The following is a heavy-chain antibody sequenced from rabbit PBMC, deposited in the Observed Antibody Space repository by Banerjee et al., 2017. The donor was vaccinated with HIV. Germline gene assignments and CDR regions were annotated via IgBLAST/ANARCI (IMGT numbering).Heavy chain of an antibody. CDR2: INTSSGNT. J-gene: IGHJ4*01. Sequence: QSLVESGGGLVQPGGSLKLSCKASGIDFSVYGITWVRQAPGKGLEWIACINTSSGNTVYATWAKGRFTISKTSWTTVTLQMTSLTAADTATYFCARDGYAGHGYPNLWGPGTLVTVS. CDR1: GIDFSVYG. CDR3: ARDGYAGHGYPNL. V-gene: IGHV1S40*01. D-gene: IGHD4-2*01.